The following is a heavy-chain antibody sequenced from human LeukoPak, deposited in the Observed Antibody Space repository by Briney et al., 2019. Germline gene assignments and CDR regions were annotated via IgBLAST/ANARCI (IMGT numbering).Heavy chain of an antibody. CDR3: AKGPSSGVAAAFFY. V-gene: IGHV3-30*18. J-gene: IGHJ4*02. D-gene: IGHD6-13*01. CDR2: ISYDGSNK. Sequence: GRSLRLSCAASGFTFSSYGMHWVRQAPGSGLEWVAVISYDGSNKYYADSVKARFTISRDNSKNTLYLQMNSLRAEDTAVYYCAKGPSSGVAAAFFYWGQGTLVTVSS. CDR1: GFTFSSYG.